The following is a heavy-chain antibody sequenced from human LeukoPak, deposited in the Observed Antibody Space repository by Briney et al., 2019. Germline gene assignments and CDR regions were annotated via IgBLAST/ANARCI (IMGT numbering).Heavy chain of an antibody. D-gene: IGHD6-13*01. CDR3: AKVSSSWRDGYFDY. V-gene: IGHV3-23*01. Sequence: PGGSLRLSCAASGFTFSSYAMSWVRQAPGKGLEWVSGISGSGGSTYYADSVKGRFTISRDNSKNTLYLQMNSLRAEDTAVYYCAKVSSSWRDGYFDYWGQGTLVTVSS. CDR1: GFTFSSYA. CDR2: ISGSGGST. J-gene: IGHJ4*02.